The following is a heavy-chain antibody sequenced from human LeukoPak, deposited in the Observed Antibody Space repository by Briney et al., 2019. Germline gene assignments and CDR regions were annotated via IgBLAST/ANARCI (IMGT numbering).Heavy chain of an antibody. V-gene: IGHV3-21*01. CDR2: ISSSSSYI. CDR1: GFTFSSYG. Sequence: PGGSLRLSCAASGFTFSSYGMNWVRQAPGKGLEWVSSISSSSSYIYYADSVRGRFTISRDNAKNSLYLQINSLRAEDTAVYYCARGSGWDDYWGQGTLVTVSS. CDR3: ARGSGWDDY. D-gene: IGHD6-19*01. J-gene: IGHJ4*02.